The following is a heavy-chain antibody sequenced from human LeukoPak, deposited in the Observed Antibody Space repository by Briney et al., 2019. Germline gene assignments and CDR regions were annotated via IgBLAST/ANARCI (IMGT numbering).Heavy chain of an antibody. Sequence: ASVKVSCKASGYTFTVYAMHWVRQAPGQRLEWMGWINADNGNTKYSQRFQGRVTITRDTSASTAYMELSGLRSEDTSVYYCAREEAGPTACHFDYWGQGTLVTVSS. CDR3: AREEAGPTACHFDY. J-gene: IGHJ4*02. CDR2: INADNGNT. CDR1: GYTFTVYA. V-gene: IGHV1-3*01. D-gene: IGHD4-17*01.